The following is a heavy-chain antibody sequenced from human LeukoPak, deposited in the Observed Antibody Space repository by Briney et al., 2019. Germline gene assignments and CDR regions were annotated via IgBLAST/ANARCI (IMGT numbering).Heavy chain of an antibody. CDR1: GGSFSGYY. CDR3: AREATIFGVVIGYYPPYFDY. V-gene: IGHV4-34*01. D-gene: IGHD3-3*01. CDR2: INHSGST. Sequence: SETLSLTCAVYGGSFSGYYWSWIRQPPGKGLEWIGEINHSGSTNYNPSLKSRVTISVDTSKNQFSLKLSSVTAADTAVYYCAREATIFGVVIGYYPPYFDYWGQGTLLTVSS. J-gene: IGHJ4*02.